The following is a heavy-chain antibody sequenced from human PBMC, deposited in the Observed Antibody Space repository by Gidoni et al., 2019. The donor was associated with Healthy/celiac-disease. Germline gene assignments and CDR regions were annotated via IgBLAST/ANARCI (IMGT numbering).Heavy chain of an antibody. J-gene: IGHJ6*02. Sequence: EVQLVESGGVLVQPGGSLRLPCAASGFTFSDHYMDWVRQAPGKGLEWVGRTRNKANSYTTEYAASVKGRFTISRDDSKNSLYLQMNSLKTEDTAVYYCARGFWGYSGYPGYYGMDVWGQGTTVTVSS. CDR2: TRNKANSYTT. CDR3: ARGFWGYSGYPGYYGMDV. D-gene: IGHD5-12*01. V-gene: IGHV3-72*01. CDR1: GFTFSDHY.